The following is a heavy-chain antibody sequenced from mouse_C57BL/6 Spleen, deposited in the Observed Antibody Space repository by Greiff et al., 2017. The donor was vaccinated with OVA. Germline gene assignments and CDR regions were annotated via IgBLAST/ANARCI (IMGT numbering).Heavy chain of an antibody. J-gene: IGHJ4*01. D-gene: IGHD2-3*01. V-gene: IGHV1-18*01. CDR2: INPNNGGT. Sequence: EVQLQQSGPELVKPGASVKIPCKASGYTFTDYNMDWVKQSHGKSLEWIGDINPNNGGTIYNQKFKGKATLTVDKSSSTAYMELRSLTSEDTAVYYCARWRDGYYYYAMDYWGQGTSVTVSS. CDR1: GYTFTDYN. CDR3: ARWRDGYYYYAMDY.